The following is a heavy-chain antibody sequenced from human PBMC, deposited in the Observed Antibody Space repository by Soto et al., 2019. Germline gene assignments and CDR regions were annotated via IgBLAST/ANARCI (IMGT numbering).Heavy chain of an antibody. V-gene: IGHV1-2*02. D-gene: IGHD6-19*01. J-gene: IGHJ5*02. CDR1: GFTFSSYG. CDR2: INPNSGGT. Sequence: QVQLVESGGGVVQPGRSLRLSCAASGFTFSSYGMHWVRQAPGQGLEWMGWINPNSGGTNYAQKFQGRVTMTRDTSISTAYMELSRLRSDDTAVYYCARSKQWLGRFDPWGQGTLVTVSS. CDR3: ARSKQWLGRFDP.